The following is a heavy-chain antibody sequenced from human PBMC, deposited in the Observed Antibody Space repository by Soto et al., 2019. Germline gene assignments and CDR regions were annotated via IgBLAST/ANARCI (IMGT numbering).Heavy chain of an antibody. CDR1: RFTFDDYA. V-gene: IGHV3-9*01. D-gene: IGHD2-21*01. CDR3: GKDISLAVATRGAIDY. J-gene: IGHJ4*02. CDR2: VSWNSGEI. Sequence: DVHLVESGGGLVQPGRRLRLSCAASRFTFDDYAMHWVRQAPGKGLEWVSGVSWNSGEIGYADSVKGRFTISRDNAKNSLYLQMNSLRTEDTALYYCGKDISLAVATRGAIDYWGQGILVTVSS.